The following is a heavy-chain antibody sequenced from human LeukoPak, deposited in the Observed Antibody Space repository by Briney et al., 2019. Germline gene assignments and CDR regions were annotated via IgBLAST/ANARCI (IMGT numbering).Heavy chain of an antibody. CDR3: ARDLARAEVTVVLGGMDV. Sequence: GGSLRLSCAAPGLTLSCYWMSWVRQAPGKGLEWVANIKQDGSEKYYVDSVKGRFTISRDNAKNSLYLQMNSLRAEDTAVYYCARDLARAEVTVVLGGMDVWGQGTTVTVSS. V-gene: IGHV3-7*04. CDR1: GLTLSCYW. CDR2: IKQDGSEK. D-gene: IGHD2-21*02. J-gene: IGHJ6*02.